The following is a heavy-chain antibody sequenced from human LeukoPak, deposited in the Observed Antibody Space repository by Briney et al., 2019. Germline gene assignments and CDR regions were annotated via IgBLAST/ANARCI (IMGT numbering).Heavy chain of an antibody. J-gene: IGHJ4*02. D-gene: IGHD3-3*01. CDR1: GFTFSSYE. V-gene: IGHV3-48*03. Sequence: GGSLRLSCAASGFTFSSYEMNWVRQAPGKGLEWVSYISSSGSTIYYADSVKGRFTISRDNAKNSLYVQMNSLRAEDTAVYYCARDSYDFWSGYSPYYFDYWGQGTLVTVSS. CDR3: ARDSYDFWSGYSPYYFDY. CDR2: ISSSGSTI.